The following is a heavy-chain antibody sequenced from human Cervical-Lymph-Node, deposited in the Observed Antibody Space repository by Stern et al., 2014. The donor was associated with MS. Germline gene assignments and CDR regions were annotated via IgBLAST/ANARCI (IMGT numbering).Heavy chain of an antibody. J-gene: IGHJ3*01. Sequence: VQLVQSGAEVKKPGASVKVSCKASGYTFTSYGISWVRQAPGQGLEWMGWIGAYSGNKNYAQKLRGRVTMTTDTSTSTVNWEQRARRSYDTAVYYCARDLLGSENVFDFGGQGTLVTVFS. CDR3: ARDLLGSENVFDF. CDR1: GYTFTSYG. V-gene: IGHV1-18*01. CDR2: IGAYSGNK. D-gene: IGHD2-15*01.